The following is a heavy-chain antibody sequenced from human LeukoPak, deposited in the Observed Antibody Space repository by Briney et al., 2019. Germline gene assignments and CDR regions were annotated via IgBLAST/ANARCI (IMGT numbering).Heavy chain of an antibody. CDR1: GFTFSRYS. V-gene: IGHV3-48*02. CDR3: VRDPDALDY. J-gene: IGHJ4*02. CDR2: IRSSGSPI. Sequence: GGSLRLSCAASGFTFSRYSMIWVRQAPGKGLEWVSYIRSSGSPIYYADSVKGRFTISRDDAKNSLYLQMNRLGDEDTAVYYCVRDPDALDYWGPGTLVTVSS.